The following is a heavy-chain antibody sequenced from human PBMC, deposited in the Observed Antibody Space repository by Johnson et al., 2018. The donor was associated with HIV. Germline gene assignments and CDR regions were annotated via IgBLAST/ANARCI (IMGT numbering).Heavy chain of an antibody. D-gene: IGHD1-26*01. CDR2: IRNDGNT. J-gene: IGHJ3*02. Sequence: MLLVESGGGLIQPGWSLRLSCAASGFSVSSNYMGWVRLAPGKGLEWVSFIRNDGNTYYADSVQGRFTISRDSSKNTLYLQMDSLRAEDTAVYYCARGGESFMAAVDIWDQGTNVTVSS. CDR3: ARGGESFMAAVDI. V-gene: IGHV3-53*01. CDR1: GFSVSSNY.